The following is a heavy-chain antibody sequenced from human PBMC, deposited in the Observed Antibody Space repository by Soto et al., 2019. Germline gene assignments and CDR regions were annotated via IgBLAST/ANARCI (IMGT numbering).Heavy chain of an antibody. D-gene: IGHD4-17*01. CDR3: ARVVELRDYGIVDWFAP. J-gene: IGHJ5*02. V-gene: IGHV1-18*01. Sequence: ASVKVSCKASGYTFTSYGISWVRQAPGQGLEWMGWISAYNGNTNYAQKLQGRVTMTTDTSTSTAYMELRSLRSDDTAVYYCARVVELRDYGIVDWFAPWGQGTLVTVSS. CDR2: ISAYNGNT. CDR1: GYTFTSYG.